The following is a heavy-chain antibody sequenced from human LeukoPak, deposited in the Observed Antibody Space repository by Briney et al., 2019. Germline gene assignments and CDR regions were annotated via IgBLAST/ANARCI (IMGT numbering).Heavy chain of an antibody. CDR2: IISSVAYI. V-gene: IGHV3-21*03. D-gene: IGHD2-2*01. J-gene: IGHJ4*02. CDR3: ARDFGGYCSSTNCYLGHLDY. CDR1: GFTFSSYT. Sequence: GGSLRLSCAASGFTFSSYTMNWVRQAPGKGLEWVSSIISSVAYIYYADSVKGRFTISRDNAKNSLYLQMNSLRAEDTAVYYCARDFGGYCSSTNCYLGHLDYWGQGTLVTVSS.